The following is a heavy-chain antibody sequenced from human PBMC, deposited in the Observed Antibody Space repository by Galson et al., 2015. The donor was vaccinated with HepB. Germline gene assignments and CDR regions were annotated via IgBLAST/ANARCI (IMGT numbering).Heavy chain of an antibody. J-gene: IGHJ4*02. CDR1: GYTFSSYL. V-gene: IGHV7-4-1*02. D-gene: IGHD1-26*01. CDR3: ARDRDSGSYSFYFDD. CDR2: INTNTGNP. Sequence: SVKVSCKASGYTFSSYLMNWVRQAPGQGLEWMGWINTNTGNPTYAQGFTGRFVFSLDTSVSTAYLQISSLKAEGTAVYYCARDRDSGSYSFYFDDWGQGTLFTVSS.